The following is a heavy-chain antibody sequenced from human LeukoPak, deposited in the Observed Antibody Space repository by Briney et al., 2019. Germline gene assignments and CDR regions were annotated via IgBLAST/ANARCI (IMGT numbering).Heavy chain of an antibody. J-gene: IGHJ4*02. CDR3: ARHGASSGFIFDY. D-gene: IGHD3-22*01. V-gene: IGHV1-69*05. CDR1: GGTFSSYA. Sequence: SSVKVSCKASGGTFSSYAISWVRQAPGQGLEWMGRIIPIFGTANYAQKFQGRVTITTDESTSTAYMELSSLRSEDTAVYYCARHGASSGFIFDYWGQGTLVTVSS. CDR2: IIPIFGTA.